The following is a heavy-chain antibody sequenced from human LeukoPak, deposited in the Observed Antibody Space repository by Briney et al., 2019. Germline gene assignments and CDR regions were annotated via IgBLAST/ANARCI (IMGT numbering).Heavy chain of an antibody. CDR2: ISTYNGNT. CDR1: GYTFINYG. D-gene: IGHD2-21*01. Sequence: ASVKVSCKASGYTFINYGISWVRQAPGQGLEWMGWISTYNGNTHYAQNLQGRVTMTTDTSTSTAYMELRSLRSDDTAVYYCARCGWLFWPDYWGQGTLVTVSS. V-gene: IGHV1-18*01. CDR3: ARCGWLFWPDY. J-gene: IGHJ4*02.